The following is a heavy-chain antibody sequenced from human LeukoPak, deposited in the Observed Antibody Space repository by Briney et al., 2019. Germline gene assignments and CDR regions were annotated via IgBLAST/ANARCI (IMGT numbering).Heavy chain of an antibody. V-gene: IGHV4-34*01. Sequence: PSETLSLTCAVYGGSFSGYYWSWIRQPPGKGLEWIGEINHSGSTNYNPSLKSRVTISVDTSKSQFSLKLSSVTAADTAVYYWASRPQSGSDKYYFDYWGQGTLVTVSS. J-gene: IGHJ4*02. CDR2: INHSGST. CDR3: ASRPQSGSDKYYFDY. CDR1: GGSFSGYY. D-gene: IGHD1-26*01.